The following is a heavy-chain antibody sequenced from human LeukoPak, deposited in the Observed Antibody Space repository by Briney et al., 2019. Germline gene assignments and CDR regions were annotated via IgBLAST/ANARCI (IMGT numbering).Heavy chain of an antibody. D-gene: IGHD6-13*01. J-gene: IGHJ5*02. CDR3: AIPYSSSWNSWFDP. CDR1: GYTFTSYG. Sequence: PGASVKVSCKASGYTFTSYGISWVRQAPGQGLEWMGWISAYNGNTNYAQKLQGRVTMTTDTSTSTAYMELRSLRSDDTAVYYCAIPYSSSWNSWFDPWGQGTLVTVSS. V-gene: IGHV1-18*01. CDR2: ISAYNGNT.